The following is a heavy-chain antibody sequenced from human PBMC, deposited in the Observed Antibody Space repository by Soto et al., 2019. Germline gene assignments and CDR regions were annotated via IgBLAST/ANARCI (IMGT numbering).Heavy chain of an antibody. J-gene: IGHJ4*02. CDR1: GYTFTSYD. CDR2: MNPNSGNT. CDR3: ARVWQQLVNFDY. Sequence: ASVKVSCKASGYTFTSYDINWVRQATGQGLEWMGWMNPNSGNTGYAQKFQGRVTMTRNTSISTAYMELSSLRSEDTAVYYCARVWQQLVNFDYWGQGTLVTVSS. D-gene: IGHD6-13*01. V-gene: IGHV1-8*01.